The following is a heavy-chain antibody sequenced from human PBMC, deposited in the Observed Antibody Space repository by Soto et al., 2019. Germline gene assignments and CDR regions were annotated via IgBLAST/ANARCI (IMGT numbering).Heavy chain of an antibody. CDR1: GGSISSYY. V-gene: IGHV4-59*01. J-gene: IGHJ4*02. Sequence: SETLSLTCTVSGGSISSYYWSWIRQPPGKGLEWIGDIYYSGSTNYNPSLKSRVTISVDTSKNQFSLKLSSVTAADTAVYYCARSNIAAAGLDYWGQGTLVTVSS. CDR2: IYYSGST. CDR3: ARSNIAAAGLDY. D-gene: IGHD6-13*01.